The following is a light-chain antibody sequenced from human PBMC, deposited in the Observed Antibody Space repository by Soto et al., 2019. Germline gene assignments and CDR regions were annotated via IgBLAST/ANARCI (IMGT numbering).Light chain of an antibody. Sequence: QSVLTQPPSVSGAPGQRVTISSTGSSSNIGAGYDVHWYQQLPGTAPKLLIYGNSNRPSGVPDRFSGSKSGTSASLAITGRQAEDEADYYCQSYDSSLSGVFGTGTKVTVL. CDR2: GNS. CDR3: QSYDSSLSGV. CDR1: SSNIGAGYD. J-gene: IGLJ1*01. V-gene: IGLV1-40*01.